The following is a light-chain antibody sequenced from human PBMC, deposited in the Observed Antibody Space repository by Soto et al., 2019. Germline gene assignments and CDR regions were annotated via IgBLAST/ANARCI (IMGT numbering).Light chain of an antibody. CDR1: SSDVGGYNY. Sequence: QSVLTQPPSASGSPGQSVTISCIGTSSDVGGYNYVSWYQQHPGKAPKLMIYEVSKRPSGVPDRFSGSKSGNTASLTVSGLQAEDEADYYCSSYAGSNNFFGTGTKVTVL. CDR3: SSYAGSNNF. J-gene: IGLJ1*01. V-gene: IGLV2-8*01. CDR2: EVS.